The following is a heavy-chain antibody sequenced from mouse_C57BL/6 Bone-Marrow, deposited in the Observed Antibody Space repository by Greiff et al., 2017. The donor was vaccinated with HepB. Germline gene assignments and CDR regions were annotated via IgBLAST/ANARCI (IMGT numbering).Heavy chain of an antibody. V-gene: IGHV5-6*01. Sequence: EVQVVESGGDLVKPGGSLKLSCAASGFTFSSYGMSWVRQTPDKRLEWVATISSGGSYTYYPDSVKGRFTISRDNAKNTLYLQMSSLKSEDTAMYYCARLDGYYLHFDYWGQGTTLTVSS. CDR3: ARLDGYYLHFDY. D-gene: IGHD2-3*01. CDR2: ISSGGSYT. J-gene: IGHJ2*01. CDR1: GFTFSSYG.